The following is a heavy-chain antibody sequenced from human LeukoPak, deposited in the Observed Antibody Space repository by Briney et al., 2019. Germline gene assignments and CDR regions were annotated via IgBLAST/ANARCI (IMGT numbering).Heavy chain of an antibody. Sequence: SVKVSCEPSGGTFSSYAISWVRHAPGQGREWMGGIIPIFGTANSAQTFQGRVTITADESTSTAYRELSRLISADTVVFFSAGVFWSGYYIIHNWFDPWGQGTLVTVSS. CDR1: GGTFSSYA. J-gene: IGHJ5*02. V-gene: IGHV1-69*13. D-gene: IGHD3-3*01. CDR2: IIPIFGTA. CDR3: AGVFWSGYYIIHNWFDP.